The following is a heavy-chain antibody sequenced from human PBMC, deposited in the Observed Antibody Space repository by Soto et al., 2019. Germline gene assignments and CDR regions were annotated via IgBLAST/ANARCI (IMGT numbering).Heavy chain of an antibody. J-gene: IGHJ4*02. Sequence: EVQLLESGGGLVRPGGSLRLSCEASGFSFSNYAMSWVRQAPGKGLEWVSSITSGGDSTYLADSVKGRFTISRDNSKNTLYLQLNSLRAEDTAVYYCTNGPFIAGESWGQGTLVTVSS. CDR3: TNGPFIAGES. CDR2: ITSGGDST. CDR1: GFSFSNYA. D-gene: IGHD3-10*01. V-gene: IGHV3-23*01.